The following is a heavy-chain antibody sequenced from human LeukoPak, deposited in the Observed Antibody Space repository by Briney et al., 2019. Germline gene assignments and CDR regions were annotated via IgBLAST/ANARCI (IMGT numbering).Heavy chain of an antibody. V-gene: IGHV4-30-2*01. D-gene: IGHD3-22*01. Sequence: SETLSLTCTVSGGSISSGGYYWSWIRQPPGKGLEWIGYIYHSGSTYYNPSLKSRVTISVDRSKNQFSLKLSSVTAADTAVYYCAREGRYYDSSGIDIWGQGTMVTVSS. J-gene: IGHJ3*02. CDR2: IYHSGST. CDR1: GGSISSGGYY. CDR3: AREGRYYDSSGIDI.